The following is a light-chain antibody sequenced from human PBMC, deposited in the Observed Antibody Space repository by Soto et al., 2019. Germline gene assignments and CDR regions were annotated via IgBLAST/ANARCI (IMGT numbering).Light chain of an antibody. J-gene: IGKJ3*01. CDR3: QQYDSLPPLFT. CDR1: QDISKY. Sequence: DIQMTQSPSSLSASVGDRVTITCQASQDISKYLNWYQQKPGKAPKLLIYDASNLETGVPSRFSVSGPGTAFTFTISSLKPEDVATYYCQQYDSLPPLFTFGPGTKVAIK. V-gene: IGKV1-33*01. CDR2: DAS.